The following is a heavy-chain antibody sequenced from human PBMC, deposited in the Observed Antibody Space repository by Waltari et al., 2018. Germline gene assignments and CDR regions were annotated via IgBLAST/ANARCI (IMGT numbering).Heavy chain of an antibody. V-gene: IGHV1-46*01. D-gene: IGHD3-3*01. CDR3: ARDLGFVEQSTFPGGGDF. CDR2: INPSDGNA. Sequence: QVQLVQSEAEVKKPGASVRVSCKASGYSFTRFHMYWVRQAPGQGLEWMGIINPSDGNAKYAQKFQGRMTLTRDTSTTTVYMQMSSLRSEDTAVYYCARDLGFVEQSTFPGGGDFWGPGTLVTVSS. J-gene: IGHJ4*02. CDR1: GYSFTRFH.